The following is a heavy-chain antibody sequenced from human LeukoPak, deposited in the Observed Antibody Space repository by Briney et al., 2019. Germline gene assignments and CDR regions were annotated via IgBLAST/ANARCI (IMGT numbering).Heavy chain of an antibody. Sequence: ASVKVSCKASGYTFTSYYMHWVRQAPGQGPEWMGIINPSGGSTSYAQKFQGRVTMTRDTSTSTVYMELSSLRSEDTAVYYCARVAYSGSYHDAFDIWGQGTMVTVSS. J-gene: IGHJ3*02. V-gene: IGHV1-46*01. CDR3: ARVAYSGSYHDAFDI. CDR1: GYTFTSYY. CDR2: INPSGGST. D-gene: IGHD1-26*01.